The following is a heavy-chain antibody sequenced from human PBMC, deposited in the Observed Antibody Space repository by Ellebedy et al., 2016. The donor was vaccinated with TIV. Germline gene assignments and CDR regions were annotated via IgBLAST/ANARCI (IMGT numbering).Heavy chain of an antibody. D-gene: IGHD6-19*01. Sequence: AASVKVSCKASGYTFIGYYMHWVRQAPGQGLEWMGWINPKNGDTSYAQKFQGRVTMTRDPSISTAYMELSRLGSDDPALYYCGRSGYGSGWSFDYWGQGTLVTVSS. CDR2: INPKNGDT. J-gene: IGHJ4*02. V-gene: IGHV1-2*02. CDR1: GYTFIGYY. CDR3: GRSGYGSGWSFDY.